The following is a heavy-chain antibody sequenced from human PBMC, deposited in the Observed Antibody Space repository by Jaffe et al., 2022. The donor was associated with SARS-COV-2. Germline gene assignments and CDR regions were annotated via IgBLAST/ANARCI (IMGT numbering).Heavy chain of an antibody. D-gene: IGHD5-12*01. CDR1: GFTFDTFW. V-gene: IGHV3-7*01. Sequence: VQLVESGGVLVQPGGSLRLSCAASGFTFDTFWMSWVRQAPGKGPEWVANIKEDGSEKNYVDSVKGRFTISRDNAKNSLYLQMNNLRAEDTAIYYCARDERWLHALFDHWGQGTLVTVSS. J-gene: IGHJ4*02. CDR2: IKEDGSEK. CDR3: ARDERWLHALFDH.